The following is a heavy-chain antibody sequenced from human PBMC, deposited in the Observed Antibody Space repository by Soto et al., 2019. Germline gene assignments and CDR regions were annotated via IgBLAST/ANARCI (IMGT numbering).Heavy chain of an antibody. D-gene: IGHD2-15*01. CDR1: GFTFSSHA. Sequence: PGGSLRLSCAASGFTFSSHAMHWVRQAPGGWLEWVALISYDGSSKVYVDSVRGRFTISRDNSMNTVSLQMDSLRHEDAAVYYCVGEVGVRSFDNWGQGXLVTVYS. J-gene: IGHJ4*02. CDR3: VGEVGVRSFDN. CDR2: ISYDGSSK. V-gene: IGHV3-30*04.